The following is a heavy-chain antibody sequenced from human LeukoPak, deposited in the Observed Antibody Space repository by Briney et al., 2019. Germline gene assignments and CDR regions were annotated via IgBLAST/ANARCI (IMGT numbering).Heavy chain of an antibody. CDR1: GYSISSSNW. CDR2: IYYSGST. D-gene: IGHD2-15*01. V-gene: IGHV4-28*01. Sequence: PSETLSLTCAVSGYSISSSNWWGWIRQPPGKGLEWIGYIYYSGSTYYNPSLKSRVTMSVDTSKNQFSLELSSVTAVDTAVYYCARILGGDYFNYGMDVWGQGTTVTVSS. CDR3: ARILGGDYFNYGMDV. J-gene: IGHJ6*02.